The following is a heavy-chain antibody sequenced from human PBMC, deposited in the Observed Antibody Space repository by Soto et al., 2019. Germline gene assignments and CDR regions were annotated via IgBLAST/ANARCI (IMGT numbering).Heavy chain of an antibody. V-gene: IGHV3-7*01. J-gene: IGHJ4*02. D-gene: IGHD2-21*02. CDR2: RDKDGGET. CDR1: GFTFSNYW. CDR3: ARQHCGGDCPLDY. Sequence: GGSLRLSCAASGFTFSNYWMNWARQAPGKGLEWVANRDKDGGETNYVNSVKGRFTISRDNAKNSLYLQMNSLGTEDTAVYYCARQHCGGDCPLDYWGQGTLVTVSS.